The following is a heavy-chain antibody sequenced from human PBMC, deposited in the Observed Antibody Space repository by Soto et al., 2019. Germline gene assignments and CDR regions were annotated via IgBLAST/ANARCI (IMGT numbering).Heavy chain of an antibody. CDR3: AKIPSVITIFGVVQDV. V-gene: IGHV3-23*01. CDR2: ISGSGGST. D-gene: IGHD3-3*01. J-gene: IGHJ6*04. Sequence: GGSLRLSCAASGFTFSSYAMSWVRQAPGKGLEWVSAISGSGGSTYYADSVKGRFTISRDNSKNTLYLQMNSLRAEDTAVYYCAKIPSVITIFGVVQDVWGKGTTVTVSS. CDR1: GFTFSSYA.